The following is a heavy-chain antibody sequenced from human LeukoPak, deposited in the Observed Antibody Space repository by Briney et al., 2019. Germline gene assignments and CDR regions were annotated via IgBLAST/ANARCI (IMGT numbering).Heavy chain of an antibody. Sequence: GGSLRLSCAASGFTFSSFSSYAMSWVRQAAGKGLEWVSAISGSGGTTYYADSVKGRFTISRDNSKNTLYLQMNSLRAEDTAVYYCAKGPPTIFGVVIDDWGQGTLVTVSS. V-gene: IGHV3-23*01. CDR2: ISGSGGTT. CDR3: AKGPPTIFGVVIDD. CDR1: GFTFSSFSSYA. D-gene: IGHD3-3*01. J-gene: IGHJ4*02.